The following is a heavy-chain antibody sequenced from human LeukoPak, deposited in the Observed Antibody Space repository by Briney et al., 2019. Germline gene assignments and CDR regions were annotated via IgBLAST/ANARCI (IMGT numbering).Heavy chain of an antibody. V-gene: IGHV3-7*01. CDR1: GFSLSSYW. CDR3: ARGGASSKPLDA. Sequence: GGSLRLSCEASGFSLSSYWMSWVRLAPGKGLEWVANIKPDGSDTRQVDSVKGRFTISRDNAKNSLYLQMSGLRGENTAVYYCARGGASSKPLDAWGQGTLVTVSS. CDR2: IKPDGSDT. D-gene: IGHD3-10*01. J-gene: IGHJ5*02.